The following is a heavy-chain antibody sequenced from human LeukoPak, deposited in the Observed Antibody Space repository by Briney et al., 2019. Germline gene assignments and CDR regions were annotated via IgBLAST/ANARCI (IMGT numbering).Heavy chain of an antibody. CDR3: TTVRSGSLDY. Sequence: GGSLRLSCAASGFTFSNAWMSWVRQAPGKGLEWVGRIKSKIDGGTTDYGAPVKGRFTISRDDSKNTLYLQMNRLKTEDTAVYYCTTVRSGSLDYWGQGTLVTVSS. CDR2: IKSKIDGGTT. J-gene: IGHJ4*02. D-gene: IGHD3-10*01. CDR1: GFTFSNAW. V-gene: IGHV3-15*01.